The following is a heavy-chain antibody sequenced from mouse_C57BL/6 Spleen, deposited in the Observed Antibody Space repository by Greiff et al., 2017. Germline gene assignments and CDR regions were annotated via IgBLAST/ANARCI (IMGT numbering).Heavy chain of an antibody. CDR2: IYPGDGDT. D-gene: IGHD2-5*01. CDR1: GYAFSSSW. J-gene: IGHJ2*01. Sequence: VQLQQSGPELVKPGASVKISCKASGYAFSSSWMNWVKQRPGKGLEWIGRIYPGDGDTNYNGKFKGKATLTADKSSSTAYMQLSSLTSEDSAVYFCARKIMGSNYYFVYWGQGTTLTVSS. V-gene: IGHV1-82*01. CDR3: ARKIMGSNYYFVY.